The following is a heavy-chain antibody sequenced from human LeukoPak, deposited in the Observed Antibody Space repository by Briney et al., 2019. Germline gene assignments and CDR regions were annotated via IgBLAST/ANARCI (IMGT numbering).Heavy chain of an antibody. D-gene: IGHD2-21*01. J-gene: IGHJ5*02. V-gene: IGHV4-59*01. CDR1: GGSISSYY. CDR2: IYYSGST. CDR3: ARDQGRAYGDNAWFDP. Sequence: SEILSLTCTVSGGSISSYYWSWIRQPPGKGLEWIGYIYYSGSTNYNPSLKSRVTISVDTSQNQFSLKLSSVTAADTAVYYCARDQGRAYGDNAWFDPWGQGTLVTVSS.